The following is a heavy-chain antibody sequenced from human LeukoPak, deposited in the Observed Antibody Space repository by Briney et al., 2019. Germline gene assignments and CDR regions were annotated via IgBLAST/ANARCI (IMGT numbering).Heavy chain of an antibody. CDR1: GFTFDDYA. CDR3: ARGPPCSSTSCYVTGAFDF. V-gene: IGHV3-9*01. Sequence: GGSLRLSCAASGFTFDDYAMHWVRQAPGKGLEWVSGISWNSGSIGYADSVKGRFTISRDNAKNSLFLQVNSLRDEDTAVYYCARGPPCSSTSCYVTGAFDFWGQGTMVTVSS. CDR2: ISWNSGSI. J-gene: IGHJ3*01. D-gene: IGHD2-2*01.